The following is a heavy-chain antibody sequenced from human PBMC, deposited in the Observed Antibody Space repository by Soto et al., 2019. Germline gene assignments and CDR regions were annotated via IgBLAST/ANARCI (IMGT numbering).Heavy chain of an antibody. D-gene: IGHD3-10*01. J-gene: IGHJ6*02. Sequence: QVQLQESGPGLVKPSQTLSLTCTVSGGSISSGSYYWSWIRQLPGKGLELLGYIYYSGSTYYNPSLKSRVTISVDTSKNPFSLKLNSVTAADTAVYYCATRTDYYYGSGSLGGMDVWGQGTTVTVSS. CDR2: IYYSGST. V-gene: IGHV4-31*03. CDR3: ATRTDYYYGSGSLGGMDV. CDR1: GGSISSGSYY.